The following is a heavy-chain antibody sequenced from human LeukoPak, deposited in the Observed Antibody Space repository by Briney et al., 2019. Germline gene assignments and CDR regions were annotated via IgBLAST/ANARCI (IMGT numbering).Heavy chain of an antibody. V-gene: IGHV3-23*01. CDR2: IIASSGST. D-gene: IGHD5-12*01. CDR3: VKGGYDYVEVAYFDF. CDR1: GFSFNNYA. Sequence: GGSLRLSCAASGFSFNNYAMSWVRQAPGKGLEWVSIIIASSGSTFYVDSVKGRFTISRDNSKNTLYLQMNSLRVEDTAVYYCVKGGYDYVEVAYFDFWGQGTLVTVSS. J-gene: IGHJ4*02.